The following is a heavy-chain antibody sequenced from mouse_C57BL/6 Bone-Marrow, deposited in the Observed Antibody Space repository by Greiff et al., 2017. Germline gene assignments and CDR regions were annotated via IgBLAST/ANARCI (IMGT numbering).Heavy chain of an antibody. V-gene: IGHV5-6*01. J-gene: IGHJ3*01. CDR1: GFTFSSYG. CDR3: ASPYGNYGRGFAY. D-gene: IGHD2-1*01. CDR2: ISGGGSYT. Sequence: EVNVVESGGDLVKPGGSLKLSCAASGFTFSSYGVSWVRQTPDKRLEWVATISGGGSYTYYPDSVKGRFTISRDNAKNTLYLQMSSLKSEDTAMYYCASPYGNYGRGFAYWGQGTLVTVSA.